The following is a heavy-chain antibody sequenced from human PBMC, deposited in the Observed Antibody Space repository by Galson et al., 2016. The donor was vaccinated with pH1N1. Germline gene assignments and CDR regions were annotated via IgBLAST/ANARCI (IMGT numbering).Heavy chain of an antibody. D-gene: IGHD1/OR15-1a*01. J-gene: IGHJ4*02. CDR2: ITGSGDST. V-gene: IGHV3-23*01. CDR1: EFTFTNYA. CDR3: ARGAITTPGLDY. Sequence: SLRLSCAASEFTFTNYAMTWVRQAPGKGLGWVSSITGSGDSTFYADSVKGRFTISRDNSKNTLYLQMNSLRVEDTAMYYCARGAITTPGLDYWGQGTLVTVSS.